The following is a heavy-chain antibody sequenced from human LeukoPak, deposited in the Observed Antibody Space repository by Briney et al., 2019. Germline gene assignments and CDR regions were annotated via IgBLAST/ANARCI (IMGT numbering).Heavy chain of an antibody. D-gene: IGHD3-22*01. CDR1: GEDLNNYL. J-gene: IGHJ3*02. CDR2: VIPVLGRS. Sequence: GASVKVSCKSSGEDLNNYLITWVRQAPGQGLEWVGHVIPVLGRSNFAQKYQGRITITADESTNTAYMELRSLSSEDTAVYYCARELGVGVIGDAFDMWGQGTMVTVSS. V-gene: IGHV1-69*10. CDR3: ARELGVGVIGDAFDM.